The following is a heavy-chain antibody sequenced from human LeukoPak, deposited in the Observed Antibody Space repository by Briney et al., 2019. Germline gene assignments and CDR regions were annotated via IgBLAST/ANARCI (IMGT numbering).Heavy chain of an antibody. CDR2: ISSSTNYI. V-gene: IGHV3-21*01. J-gene: IGHJ4*02. CDR3: ANQRIAVAGTEGTIGY. CDR1: GFTFSSYS. D-gene: IGHD6-19*01. Sequence: GGALRLSCAASGFTFSSYSMNWVRQAPGKGLEWVSSISSSTNYIYYADSVKGRFTISRDNSKNTLYLQMNSLRVEDTAVYYCANQRIAVAGTEGTIGYWGQGSLVTVSS.